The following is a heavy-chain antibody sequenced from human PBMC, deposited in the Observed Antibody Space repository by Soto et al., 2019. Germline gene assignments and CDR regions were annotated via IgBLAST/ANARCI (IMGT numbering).Heavy chain of an antibody. Sequence: QVRLQESGPGHVKPSGTLSLTCTVSGASISSSNWWNWVRQPPGKGPEWIGEIYYSGRTNDNPALQSRVAIGIDKSKNQFSLMLTSVTAADTAMYYCARLNYDPNFVNPVGGFPPWGQGTLVTVSS. J-gene: IGHJ5*02. V-gene: IGHV4-4*02. CDR1: GASISSSNW. CDR2: IYYSGRT. D-gene: IGHD3-3*01. CDR3: ARLNYDPNFVNPVGGFPP.